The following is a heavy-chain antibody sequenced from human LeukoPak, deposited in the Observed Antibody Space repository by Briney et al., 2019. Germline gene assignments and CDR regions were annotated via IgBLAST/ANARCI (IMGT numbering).Heavy chain of an antibody. CDR3: ARGLSDIVAVPAAGEYYYYYYYMDV. D-gene: IGHD2-2*01. V-gene: IGHV1-8*01. CDR2: MNPNSGNT. CDR1: GYTFTSYD. Sequence: ASVKVSCKASGYTFTSYDINWVRQATGQGLEWMGWMNPNSGNTGYAQKFQGRVTMTRNTSISTAYMELSSLRSEDTAVYYCARGLSDIVAVPAAGEYYYYYYYMDVWGKGTTVTVSS. J-gene: IGHJ6*03.